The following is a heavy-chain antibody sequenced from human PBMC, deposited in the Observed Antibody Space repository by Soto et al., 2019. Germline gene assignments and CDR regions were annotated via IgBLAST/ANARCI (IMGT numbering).Heavy chain of an antibody. D-gene: IGHD5-18*01. CDR1: GFTFSSYA. CDR3: AKAPVSYGHLYFDY. V-gene: IGHV3-23*01. Sequence: GSLRLSCAASGFTFSSYAMSWVRQAPGKGLEWVSAISGSGGSTNYADSVKGRFTISRDNSKNTLYLQMNSLRAEDTAVYYCAKAPVSYGHLYFDYWGQGTLVTVSS. CDR2: ISGSGGST. J-gene: IGHJ4*02.